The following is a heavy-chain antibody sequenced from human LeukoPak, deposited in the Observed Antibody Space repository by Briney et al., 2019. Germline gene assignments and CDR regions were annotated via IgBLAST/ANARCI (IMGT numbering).Heavy chain of an antibody. V-gene: IGHV3-48*03. CDR3: VRGHIPQYTTTWDNWFDP. J-gene: IGHJ5*02. Sequence: PGGSLRLSCAASGFTFSGYEMNWVRQAAGKGLQWVSYISSSGNKIYYADSVKGRFTHSRDNAKNTMYLHMNSLRAEDTAVYYCVRGHIPQYTTTWDNWFDPWGEGPLVTASS. D-gene: IGHD1-1*01. CDR2: ISSSGNKI. CDR1: GFTFSGYE.